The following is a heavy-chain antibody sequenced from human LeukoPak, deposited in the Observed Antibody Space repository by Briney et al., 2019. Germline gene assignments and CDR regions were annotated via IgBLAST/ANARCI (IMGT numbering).Heavy chain of an antibody. Sequence: VASVKVSCKASGYTFTGYYIHWVRQAPGQGLEWMGWINPNSGGTNYAQKFQGRVTMTRDTSISTAYMELSRLRSDDTAVYYCASFHYGDYVFDYWGQGTLVTVSS. D-gene: IGHD4-17*01. V-gene: IGHV1-2*02. CDR3: ASFHYGDYVFDY. CDR1: GYTFTGYY. CDR2: INPNSGGT. J-gene: IGHJ4*02.